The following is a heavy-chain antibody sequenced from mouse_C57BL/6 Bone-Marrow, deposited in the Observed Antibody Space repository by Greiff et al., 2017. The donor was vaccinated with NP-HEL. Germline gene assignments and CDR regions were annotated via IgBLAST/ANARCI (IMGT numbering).Heavy chain of an antibody. CDR1: GFTFSDYG. J-gene: IGHJ2*01. Sequence: EVKVVESGGGLVQPGGSLKLSCAASGFTFSDYGMAWVRQAPRKGPEWVAFISNLAYSIYYADTVTGRFTISRENAKNTLYLDMSSLRSEDTAMYYCAIVAFYGYGFDYWGQGTTLTVSS. CDR3: AIVAFYGYGFDY. V-gene: IGHV5-15*01. CDR2: ISNLAYSI. D-gene: IGHD2-9*01.